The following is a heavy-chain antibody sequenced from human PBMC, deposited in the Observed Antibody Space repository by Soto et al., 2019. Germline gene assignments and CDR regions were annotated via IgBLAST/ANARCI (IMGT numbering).Heavy chain of an antibody. J-gene: IGHJ5*02. CDR2: IYYSGTA. CDR3: ARGFSTDFAWFPNNWFDP. CDR1: GDSISSGRYY. Sequence: QVHLQESGPGLVKPSQTLSLTCNVSGDSISSGRYYWSWIRQHPEKGLEWIGYIYYSGTAQYSPSFKCRITMSVDTSKSQFSLKITSLTAADTAIYYCARGFSTDFAWFPNNWFDPWGQGTLVTVSS. V-gene: IGHV4-31*03. D-gene: IGHD3-9*01.